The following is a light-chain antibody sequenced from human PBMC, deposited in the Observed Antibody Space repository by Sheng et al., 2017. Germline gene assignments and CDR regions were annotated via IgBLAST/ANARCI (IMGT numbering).Light chain of an antibody. Sequence: DIQLTQSPSSLSASVGVRVTITCRASRDISNWLAWYQLQPGKAPKSLIYAASTLQYDVPSRFSGSGTGTHFTLTIDSLQPEDLGTYYCQHYDSYPQVFGGGPKVEI. CDR3: QHYDSYPQV. CDR2: AAS. J-gene: IGKJ4*01. CDR1: RDISNW. V-gene: IGKV1D-16*01.